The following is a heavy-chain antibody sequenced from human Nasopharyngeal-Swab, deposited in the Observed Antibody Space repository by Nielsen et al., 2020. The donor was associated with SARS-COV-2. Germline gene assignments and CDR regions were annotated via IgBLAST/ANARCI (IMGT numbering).Heavy chain of an antibody. J-gene: IGHJ6*02. D-gene: IGHD6-19*01. V-gene: IGHV1-69*13. CDR3: ARAILAGIAVAGTPYYYYYGMDV. Sequence: SVKVSCKASGGTFSSYAISWVRQAPGQGLEWMGGIIPIFGTANYAQKFQGRVTITADESTSTAYMELSSLRSEDTAVYYCARAILAGIAVAGTPYYYYYGMDVWGQGTTVTVSS. CDR1: GGTFSSYA. CDR2: IIPIFGTA.